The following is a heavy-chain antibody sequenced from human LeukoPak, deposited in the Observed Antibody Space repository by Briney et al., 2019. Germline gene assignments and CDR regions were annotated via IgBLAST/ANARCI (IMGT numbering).Heavy chain of an antibody. J-gene: IGHJ4*02. CDR3: ARDYDILTAYLSF. Sequence: GRSLRLSCAASGFTFNSYSMHWVRQAPGKGLEWVAVVSYDESNKYYADSVKGRFTISRDNSKNTLYLLMNSLRVDDTALCYCARDYDILTAYLSFWGQGTLVTVSS. V-gene: IGHV3-30*04. D-gene: IGHD3-9*01. CDR2: VSYDESNK. CDR1: GFTFNSYS.